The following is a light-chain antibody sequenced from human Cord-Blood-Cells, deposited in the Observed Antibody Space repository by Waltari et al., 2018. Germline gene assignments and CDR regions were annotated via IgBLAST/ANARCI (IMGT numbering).Light chain of an antibody. CDR3: QQDYRTPYT. J-gene: IGKJ2*01. CDR2: WAS. V-gene: IGKV4-1*01. Sequence: EIVMTQSPDSLAVSLGERATIHCKSSQSVLYSSNDKNDLPWDQQKPGQPPKLRIYWASSRECGVPARFSGSGSGTDFTLTISSLQAEDVAAYYWQQDYRTPYTCGQGTKLEIK. CDR1: QSVLYSSNDKND.